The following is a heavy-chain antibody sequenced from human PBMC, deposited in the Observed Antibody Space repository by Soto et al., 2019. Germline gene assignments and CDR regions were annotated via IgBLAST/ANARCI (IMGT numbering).Heavy chain of an antibody. CDR3: ARMGPRAARPGD. CDR2: VSSSGTTM. Sequence: QVQLAESGGGLVEPGGYLRISCAASGFTFSDYDMSWIRQSPGKGLEWVSFVSSSGTTMYFADSVKGRFTISRDNAKNSLYLQMNSLRAEDTAVYYCARMGPRAARPGDWGEGTLVTVSS. V-gene: IGHV3-11*01. CDR1: GFTFSDYD. D-gene: IGHD6-6*01. J-gene: IGHJ4*02.